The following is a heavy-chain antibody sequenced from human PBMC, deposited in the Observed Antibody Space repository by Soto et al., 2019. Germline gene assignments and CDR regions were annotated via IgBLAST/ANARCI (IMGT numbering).Heavy chain of an antibody. J-gene: IGHJ6*03. CDR1: GGSFSGYY. V-gene: IGHV4-34*01. CDR3: ASACSGGSCRYYYYYMDV. Sequence: PSETLALTCAVYGGSFSGYYWSWIRQPPGKGLEWIGEINHSGSTNYNPSLKSRVTISVDTSKNQFSLKLSSVTAADTAVYYCASACSGGSCRYYYYYMDVWGKGTTVTVSS. D-gene: IGHD2-15*01. CDR2: INHSGST.